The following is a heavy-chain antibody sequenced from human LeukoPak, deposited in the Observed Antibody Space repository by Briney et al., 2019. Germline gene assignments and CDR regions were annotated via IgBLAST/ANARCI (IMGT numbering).Heavy chain of an antibody. CDR2: IKQDGSEK. D-gene: IGHD6-25*01. CDR1: GFTFSSYW. CDR3: VKYESGPEY. V-gene: IGHV3-7*01. J-gene: IGHJ4*02. Sequence: GGSLRLSCAASGFTFSSYWMSWVRQAPGKGLEWVAQIKQDGSEKHYLGSVKGRFTISRDNDKNSLYLQMNSLRVEDTAVYYCVKYESGPEYWGQGTLVTVSS.